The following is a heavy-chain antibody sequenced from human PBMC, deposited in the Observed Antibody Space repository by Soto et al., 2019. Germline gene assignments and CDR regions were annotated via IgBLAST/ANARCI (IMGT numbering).Heavy chain of an antibody. V-gene: IGHV3-74*03. D-gene: IGHD1-26*01. Sequence: EVQLVESGGGLVQPGGSLRLSCAASGFTFSYYWMHWVRQAPGKGLVWVSRINPDGSATTYTDSVKVRFTISRDNARNTLYLQMNSLSAEDTAVYYCARVKSGSYDWFDPWGQGTLVTVSS. CDR2: INPDGSAT. CDR1: GFTFSYYW. CDR3: ARVKSGSYDWFDP. J-gene: IGHJ5*02.